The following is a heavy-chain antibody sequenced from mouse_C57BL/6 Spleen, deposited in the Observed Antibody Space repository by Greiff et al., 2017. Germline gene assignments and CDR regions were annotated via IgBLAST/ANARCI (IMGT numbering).Heavy chain of an antibody. CDR1: GYTFTSYW. J-gene: IGHJ1*03. CDR3: SRSGDYYGSSYWYFDV. D-gene: IGHD1-1*01. V-gene: IGHV1-52*01. Sequence: VQLQQPGAELVRPGSSVKLSCKASGYTFTSYWMHWVKQRPIQGLEWIGNIDPSDSETHYNQKFKDKATLTVDKASSTAYMQLSSLTSEDSAVSYCSRSGDYYGSSYWYFDVWGTGTTVTVSS. CDR2: IDPSDSET.